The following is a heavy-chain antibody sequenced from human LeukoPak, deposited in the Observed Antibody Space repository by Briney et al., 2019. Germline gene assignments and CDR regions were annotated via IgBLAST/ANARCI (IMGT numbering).Heavy chain of an antibody. J-gene: IGHJ4*02. D-gene: IGHD3-16*02. V-gene: IGHV3-48*01. CDR3: ARSYDYVWGSYRYLDY. CDR2: ISSSSSTI. CDR1: GFTFSSYS. Sequence: GWSLRLSCAASGFTFSSYSMNWVRQAPGKGLEWVSYISSSSSTIYYADSVKGRFTISRDNAKNSLYLQMNSLRAEDTAVYYCARSYDYVWGSYRYLDYWGQGTLVTVSS.